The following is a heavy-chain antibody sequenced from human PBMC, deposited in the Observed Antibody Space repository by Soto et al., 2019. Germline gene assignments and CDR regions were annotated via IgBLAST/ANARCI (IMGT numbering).Heavy chain of an antibody. V-gene: IGHV1-69*06. CDR1: GDTFTTNS. D-gene: IGHD4-17*01. Sequence: QVQLVQSGAEVKKPGSSVKVSCKASGDTFTTNSLNWVRQAPGQGLEWMGGIIPVVGTTKYAQKYQDRVTITGDKSTNTAYMELSSLRSDDTAVYYCARSNRDYAGNAAYWGQGTLVTVSS. CDR2: IIPVVGTT. J-gene: IGHJ4*02. CDR3: ARSNRDYAGNAAY.